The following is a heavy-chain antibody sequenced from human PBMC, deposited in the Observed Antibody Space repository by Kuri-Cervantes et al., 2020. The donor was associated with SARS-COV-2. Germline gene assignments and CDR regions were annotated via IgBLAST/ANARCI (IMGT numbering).Heavy chain of an antibody. J-gene: IGHJ5*02. Sequence: GGSLRLSCAASALTLSNYAIHWVRQAPGKGLEWVAVISYDGSTKFYADSVKGRFTISRDNSKNTLYLQMNSLRAEDTAVYYCARGYYDILTGYDNWFDPWGQGTLVTVS. D-gene: IGHD3-9*01. CDR1: ALTLSNYA. V-gene: IGHV3-30-3*01. CDR3: ARGYYDILTGYDNWFDP. CDR2: ISYDGSTK.